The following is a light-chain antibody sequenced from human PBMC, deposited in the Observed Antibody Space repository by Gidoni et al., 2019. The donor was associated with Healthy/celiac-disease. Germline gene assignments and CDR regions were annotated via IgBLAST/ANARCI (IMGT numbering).Light chain of an antibody. CDR2: AAS. Sequence: AIRMTQSPSSFSASTGDRVTITCLASQGISSYLAWYQQKPGKAPKLLIYAASTLQSGVPSRFSGSGSGTDFTLTISCLQSEDFATYDCQQYYSYPRTFXPXTKVDIK. J-gene: IGKJ3*01. CDR3: QQYYSYPRT. CDR1: QGISSY. V-gene: IGKV1-8*01.